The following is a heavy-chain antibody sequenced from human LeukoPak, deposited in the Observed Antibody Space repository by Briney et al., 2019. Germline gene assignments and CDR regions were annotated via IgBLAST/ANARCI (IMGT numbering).Heavy chain of an antibody. CDR3: AKDSSGMDV. Sequence: PGRSLRLSCAASGFTFDDYAMHWVRQAPGKGLEWVSGISWNSGSIGYADSVKGRFTISRDNAKNSLYLQMNSLRAEDTALYYCAKDSSGMDVWGQGTTVTVSS. CDR2: ISWNSGSI. J-gene: IGHJ6*02. CDR1: GFTFDDYA. V-gene: IGHV3-9*01.